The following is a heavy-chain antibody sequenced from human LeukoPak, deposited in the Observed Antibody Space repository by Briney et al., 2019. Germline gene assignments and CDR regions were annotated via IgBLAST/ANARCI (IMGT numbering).Heavy chain of an antibody. CDR1: GFTVSSNY. CDR3: ARSEYSSGWPTSHYYMDV. V-gene: IGHV3-66*01. Sequence: QAGGSLRLSCAASGFTVSSNYMSWVRQAPGKGLEWVSVIYSGGSTYYADSVKGRFTISRDNSKNTLYLQMNSLRAEDTAVYYCARSEYSSGWPTSHYYMDVWGKGTTVTISS. CDR2: IYSGGST. J-gene: IGHJ6*03. D-gene: IGHD6-19*01.